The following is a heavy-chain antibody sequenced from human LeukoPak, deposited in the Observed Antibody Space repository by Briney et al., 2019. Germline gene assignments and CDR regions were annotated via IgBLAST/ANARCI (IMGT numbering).Heavy chain of an antibody. CDR1: GFTFSSYA. CDR3: AKDLAVVIGY. V-gene: IGHV3-23*01. Sequence: GGSLRLSCAASGFTFSSYAMTWVRQPPGKGLEGVSSITGSTGSTYYADSVKGRFTISRDNSKNTLYLQMNSLRAEDTAVYYCAKDLAVVIGYWGQGTLVTVSS. D-gene: IGHD4-23*01. J-gene: IGHJ4*02. CDR2: ITGSTGST.